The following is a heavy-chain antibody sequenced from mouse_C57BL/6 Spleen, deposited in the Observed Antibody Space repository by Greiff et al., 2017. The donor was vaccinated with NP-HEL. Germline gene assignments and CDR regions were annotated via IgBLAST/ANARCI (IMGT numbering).Heavy chain of an antibody. Sequence: QVHVKQSGAELVKPGASVKISCKASGYAFSSYWMNWVKQRPGKGLEWLGQIYPGDGDTNYNGKFKGKATRTTDKSSSTAYRQLISLTSEDSAVYFCARGYSTYVDYWGQGTTLTVAS. CDR2: IYPGDGDT. D-gene: IGHD2-5*01. CDR1: GYAFSSYW. J-gene: IGHJ2*01. CDR3: ARGYSTYVDY. V-gene: IGHV1-80*01.